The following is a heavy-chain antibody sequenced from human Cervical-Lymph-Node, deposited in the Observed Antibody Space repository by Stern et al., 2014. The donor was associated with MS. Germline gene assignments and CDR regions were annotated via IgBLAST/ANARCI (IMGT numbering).Heavy chain of an antibody. V-gene: IGHV1-24*01. CDR2: FDPEDGET. CDR3: ATDYNY. Sequence: QVQLVQSGAEVKKPGASVKASCKVSGSTITDFFMHWVRQPPGKGLEWMGGFDPEDGETIYAQKCQGRVTMTEDTSTDTAYMELSSLRSDDTAVYYCATDYNYWGQGTLVTVSS. D-gene: IGHD3-10*01. J-gene: IGHJ4*02. CDR1: GSTITDFF.